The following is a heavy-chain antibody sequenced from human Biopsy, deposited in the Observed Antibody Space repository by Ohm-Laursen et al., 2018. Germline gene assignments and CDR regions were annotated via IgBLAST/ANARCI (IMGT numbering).Heavy chain of an antibody. CDR1: GKTFSDYY. Sequence: SETLSLTCEVYGKTFSDYYWGWIRQPPGKGLEWIGNIYYDGITYYNPSLKSRVAMSVDTSKNQFSLRLTSVTAADTAVYYCARVAGGYAYYYGMDVWGQGTTVIVSS. CDR2: IYYDGIT. D-gene: IGHD5-12*01. CDR3: ARVAGGYAYYYGMDV. J-gene: IGHJ6*02. V-gene: IGHV4-38-2*01.